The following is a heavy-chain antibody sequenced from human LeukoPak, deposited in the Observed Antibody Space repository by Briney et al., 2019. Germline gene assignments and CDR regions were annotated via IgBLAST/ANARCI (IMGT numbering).Heavy chain of an antibody. J-gene: IGHJ6*04. D-gene: IGHD2-15*01. CDR1: GFTVSSNY. CDR3: ASGVVAATRCYYYGMDV. CDR2: IYSGGST. Sequence: PGGSLRLSCAASGFTVSSNYMSWVRQAPGKGLEWVSVIYSGGSTYYADSVKGRFTISRDNSKNTLYLQMNSLRAEDTAVYYCASGVVAATRCYYYGMDVWGKGTTVTVSS. V-gene: IGHV3-53*01.